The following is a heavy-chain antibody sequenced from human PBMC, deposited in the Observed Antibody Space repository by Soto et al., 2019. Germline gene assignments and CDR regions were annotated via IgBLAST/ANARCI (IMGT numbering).Heavy chain of an antibody. CDR1: GFTFSSYW. Sequence: EVQLVESGGGLVQPGGSLRLSCAASGFTFSSYWMHWVRQAPGKGLVWVSRINSDGSSTSYADSVKGRFTISRDNAKNTLYLQKNRLRAEETAVYYCARDLSGYCSGGSCYFNYYYYYYGMDVWGQGTTVTVSS. CDR3: ARDLSGYCSGGSCYFNYYYYYYGMDV. J-gene: IGHJ6*02. CDR2: INSDGSST. D-gene: IGHD2-15*01. V-gene: IGHV3-74*01.